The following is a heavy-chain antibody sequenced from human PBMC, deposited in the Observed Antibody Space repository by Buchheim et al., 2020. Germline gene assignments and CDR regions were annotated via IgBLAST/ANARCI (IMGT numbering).Heavy chain of an antibody. Sequence: QVQLQESGPGLVKPSETLSLTCTVSGGSISSYYWSWIRQPPGKGLEWIGYIYYSGSTNYNPSLKSRVTISVDTSKNPFSLKLSSVTAADTAVYYCARVVVPAAIQFGYYYYMDVWGKGTT. J-gene: IGHJ6*03. V-gene: IGHV4-59*01. CDR2: IYYSGST. D-gene: IGHD2-2*01. CDR3: ARVVVPAAIQFGYYYYMDV. CDR1: GGSISSYY.